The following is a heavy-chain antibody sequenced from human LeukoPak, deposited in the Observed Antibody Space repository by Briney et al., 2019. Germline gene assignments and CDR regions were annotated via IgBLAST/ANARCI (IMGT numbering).Heavy chain of an antibody. CDR2: INPNSGGT. CDR1: GYTFTGYY. Sequence: GASVKVSCKASGYTFTGYYMHWVRQAPGQGLEWMGWINPNSGGTNYAQKLQGRVTMTRDTSISTAYMQLSSLRSDDTAVYYCARGSRTDYYDSSGYYLWYFEPWSRGTHGTVSS. J-gene: IGHJ2*01. V-gene: IGHV1-2*02. CDR3: ARGSRTDYYDSSGYYLWYFEP. D-gene: IGHD3-22*01.